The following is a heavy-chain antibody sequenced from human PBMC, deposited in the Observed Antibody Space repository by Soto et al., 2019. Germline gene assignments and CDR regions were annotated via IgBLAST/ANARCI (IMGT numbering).Heavy chain of an antibody. CDR3: ATDIVVIPAATFTAFDI. J-gene: IGHJ3*02. Sequence: PGGSLRLSCAASGFTFSSYSMNWVRQAPGKGLEWVSYISSSSSTIYYADSVKGRFTISRDNAKNSLYLQMNSLRAEDTAVYYCATDIVVIPAATFTAFDIWGQGTMVTVSS. V-gene: IGHV3-48*01. D-gene: IGHD2-2*01. CDR2: ISSSSSTI. CDR1: GFTFSSYS.